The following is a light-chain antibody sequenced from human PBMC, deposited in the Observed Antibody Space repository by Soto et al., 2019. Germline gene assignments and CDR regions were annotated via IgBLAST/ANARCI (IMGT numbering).Light chain of an antibody. CDR3: SSYSGSNNLWV. Sequence: QSVLTQPPSASGSPGQSVTISCTGTSSDVGGYNYVSWYQHHPGKAPKLMIYEVSKRPSGVPDRFSGSKSGNTASLTVSGLQADDEDDYYCSSYSGSNNLWVFGGGTKLTVL. CDR1: SSDVGGYNY. J-gene: IGLJ3*02. CDR2: EVS. V-gene: IGLV2-8*01.